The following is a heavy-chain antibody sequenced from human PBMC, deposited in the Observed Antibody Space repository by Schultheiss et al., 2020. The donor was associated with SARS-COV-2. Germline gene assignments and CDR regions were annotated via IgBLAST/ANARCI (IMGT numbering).Heavy chain of an antibody. J-gene: IGHJ6*02. CDR3: AREPIPIYGMDV. CDR1: GGSFSDHY. CDR2: IFYSGST. Sequence: SETLSLTCAVYGGSFSDHYWNWIRQPPGKGLEWIGYIFYSGSTYYNPSLKSRVTISLDTSKNQFSLKLSSVTAADTAVYYCAREPIPIYGMDVWGQGTTVTVSS. D-gene: IGHD2-21*01. V-gene: IGHV4-34*09.